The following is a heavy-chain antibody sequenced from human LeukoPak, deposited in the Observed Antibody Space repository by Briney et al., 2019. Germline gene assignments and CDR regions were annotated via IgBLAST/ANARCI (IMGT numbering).Heavy chain of an antibody. D-gene: IGHD3-10*01. Sequence: GGSLRLSCAASGFTFSSYAMSWVRQAPGKGLEWVSAISGSGGSTYYADSVKGRFTISRDNSKNTLYLQMNSLRAEDTAVYYCAKGVLWFGELPPADVFDIWGQGTMVTVSS. J-gene: IGHJ3*02. CDR1: GFTFSSYA. CDR2: ISGSGGST. CDR3: AKGVLWFGELPPADVFDI. V-gene: IGHV3-23*01.